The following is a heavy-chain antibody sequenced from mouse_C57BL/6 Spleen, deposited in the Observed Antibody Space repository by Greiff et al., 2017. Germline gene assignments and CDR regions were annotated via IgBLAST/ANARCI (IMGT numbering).Heavy chain of an antibody. CDR3: ARGYYGNYDAMGY. V-gene: IGHV1-82*01. CDR1: GYAFSSSW. J-gene: IGHJ4*01. Sequence: VQLQQSGPELVKPGASVKISCKASGYAFSSSWMNWVKQRPGKGLEWIGRIYPGDGDTNYNGKFKGKATLTADKSSSTAYMQLSSLTSEDSAVYFCARGYYGNYDAMGYWGQGTSVTVSS. CDR2: IYPGDGDT. D-gene: IGHD2-1*01.